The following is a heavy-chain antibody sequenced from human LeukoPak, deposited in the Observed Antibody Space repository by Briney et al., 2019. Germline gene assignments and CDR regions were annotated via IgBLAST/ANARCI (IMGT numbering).Heavy chain of an antibody. D-gene: IGHD1-7*01. CDR1: GGSFSGYY. CDR2: INHSGST. V-gene: IGHV4-34*01. J-gene: IGHJ4*02. CDR3: TRRRNYPCHFDY. Sequence: SETLSLTCTVYGGSFSGYYWTWIRQPPGKGLEWIGEINHSGSTNYNPSLKSRVTISVDTSKNQFSLKLNSVTAADAAVYYCTRRRNYPCHFDYWGQGTLVTVSS.